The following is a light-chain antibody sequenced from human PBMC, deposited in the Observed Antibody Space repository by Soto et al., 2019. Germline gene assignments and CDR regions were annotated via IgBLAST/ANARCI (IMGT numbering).Light chain of an antibody. J-gene: IGKJ5*01. V-gene: IGKV3-15*01. CDR3: QQNNRWPHSA. CDR2: GAS. CDR1: GNVHTT. Sequence: EIVMTQSPAILSVSAAEGATLSCRASGNVHTTVGCYKQKAGQAPSLLLYGASTRATGIPDRFSGSGSGTQFTLTISRLQSEDSAVYFCQQNNRWPHSAFSQGAQL.